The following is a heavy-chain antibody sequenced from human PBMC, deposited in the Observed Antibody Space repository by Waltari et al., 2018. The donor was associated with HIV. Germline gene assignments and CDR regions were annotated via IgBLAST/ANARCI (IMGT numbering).Heavy chain of an antibody. J-gene: IGHJ4*02. CDR3: ARDYSKFATSLDY. CDR2: ISGHNGDT. D-gene: IGHD6-13*01. CDR1: GYTFSRYG. Sequence: QVNLGQSENVLKEPGASVKVSCNASGYTFSRYGITWVRQAPGQGLEWMGWISGHNGDTKYARKFQGRVAMTADTSTNIAYLELRSLRSDDTAIYYCARDYSKFATSLDYWGQGTRLIVSA. V-gene: IGHV1-18*01.